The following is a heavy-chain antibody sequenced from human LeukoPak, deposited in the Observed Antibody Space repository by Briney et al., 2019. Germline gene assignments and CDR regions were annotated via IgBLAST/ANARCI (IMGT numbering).Heavy chain of an antibody. CDR1: GYTFTGYY. J-gene: IGHJ4*02. CDR3: ARARTVVTLLGTAYYFDY. CDR2: INPNSGGT. V-gene: IGHV1-2*02. Sequence: ASVKVSCKASGYTFTGYYMHWVRQAPGQGLEWMGWINPNSGGTNYAQKFQGRVTMTRDTSISTAYMELSRLRSDDTAVYYCARARTVVTLLGTAYYFDYWGQGTLVTVSS. D-gene: IGHD4-23*01.